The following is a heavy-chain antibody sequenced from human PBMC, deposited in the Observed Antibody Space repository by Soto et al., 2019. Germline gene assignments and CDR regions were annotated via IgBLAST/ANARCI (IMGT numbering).Heavy chain of an antibody. Sequence: EVHLVESGGGLVQPGGSLKLSCVVSGFSFSDCAMHWVRQASGKGLQWVGRIRSKPNNYATAYDESVKGRFTISRDDSKNTAYLQMNSLKTEDTAVYYCTRHAVDYWGQGTLVTVSS. J-gene: IGHJ4*02. CDR2: IRSKPNNYAT. V-gene: IGHV3-73*02. CDR1: GFSFSDCA. D-gene: IGHD6-19*01. CDR3: TRHAVDY.